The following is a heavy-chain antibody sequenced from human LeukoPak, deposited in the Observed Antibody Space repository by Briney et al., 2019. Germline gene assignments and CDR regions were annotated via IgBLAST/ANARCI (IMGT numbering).Heavy chain of an antibody. CDR1: GFTFTTSW. CDR2: IESDGTST. V-gene: IGHV3-74*01. Sequence: PGGSLRLSCAASGFTFTTSWMHWFRQAPGMGLVWVSRIESDGTSTTYADSVKGRFTISRDNAKNTLYLQMNSLRAEDTAVYYCARDQYSSTWYRGAFDVWGQGTMVSVSS. J-gene: IGHJ3*01. CDR3: ARDQYSSTWYRGAFDV. D-gene: IGHD6-13*01.